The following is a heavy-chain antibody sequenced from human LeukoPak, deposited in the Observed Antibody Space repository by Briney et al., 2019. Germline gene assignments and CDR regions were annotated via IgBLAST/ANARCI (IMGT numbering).Heavy chain of an antibody. D-gene: IGHD6-13*01. V-gene: IGHV3-48*02. CDR2: IYSSGTTI. J-gene: IGHJ4*02. CDR1: GFTFSSYS. Sequence: GGSLRLSCAASGFTFSSYSMNWVRRAPGKGLEWVSYIYSSGTTIYYADSVKGRFTVSRDNAKNSLYLQMNSLRDEDTAVYYCARDSSSWYFWGQGTLVTVSS. CDR3: ARDSSSWYF.